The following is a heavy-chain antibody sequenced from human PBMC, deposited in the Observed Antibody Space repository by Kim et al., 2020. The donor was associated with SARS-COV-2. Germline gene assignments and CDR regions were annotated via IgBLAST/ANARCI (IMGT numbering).Heavy chain of an antibody. Sequence: KHNGNSVKGRFTITRDNDKNSLYLQMNSLRAEDTAVYYCARDEETYGGDYWGQGTLVTVSS. V-gene: IGHV3-21*01. D-gene: IGHD4-17*01. J-gene: IGHJ4*02. CDR2: K. CDR3: ARDEETYGGDY.